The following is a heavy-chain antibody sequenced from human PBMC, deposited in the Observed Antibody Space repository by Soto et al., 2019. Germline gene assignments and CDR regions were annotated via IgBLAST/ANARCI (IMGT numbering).Heavy chain of an antibody. CDR1: GYTFTSYG. CDR3: ARDRLPHSSGWPLGFDP. D-gene: IGHD6-19*01. Sequence: GASVKVSCKASGYTFTSYGISWVRQAPGQGLEWMGWISAYNGNTNYAQKLQGRVTMTTDTSTSTAYMELRSLRSDDTAVYYCARDRLPHSSGWPLGFDPWGQGTLVTVSS. J-gene: IGHJ5*02. CDR2: ISAYNGNT. V-gene: IGHV1-18*01.